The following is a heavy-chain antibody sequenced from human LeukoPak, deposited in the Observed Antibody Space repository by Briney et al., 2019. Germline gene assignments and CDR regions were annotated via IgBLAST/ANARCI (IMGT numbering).Heavy chain of an antibody. Sequence: GGSLRLSCAASGFTFSSYSMNWVRQAPGKGLEWVSAISGSGGSTYYADSVKGRFTISRDNAKNSLYLQMNSLRAEDTAVYYCARDSSSGWYRVFNWFDPWGQGTLVTVSS. J-gene: IGHJ5*02. V-gene: IGHV3-21*01. D-gene: IGHD6-19*01. CDR3: ARDSSSGWYRVFNWFDP. CDR2: ISGSGGST. CDR1: GFTFSSYS.